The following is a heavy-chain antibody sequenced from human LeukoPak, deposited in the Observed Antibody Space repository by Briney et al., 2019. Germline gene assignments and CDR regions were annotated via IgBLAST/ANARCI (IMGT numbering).Heavy chain of an antibody. Sequence: SETLSLTCTVSGDSFSNTNYYWDWIRQPPGKGLEWIGAIHCDGRTYYNPSLKSRVTISGDTSENQFSLKLSSVTAADTAVYYCAREYRTFDYWGQGTLVTVSS. CDR1: GDSFSNTNYY. CDR3: AREYRTFDY. V-gene: IGHV4-39*07. CDR2: IHCDGRT. J-gene: IGHJ4*02. D-gene: IGHD1-14*01.